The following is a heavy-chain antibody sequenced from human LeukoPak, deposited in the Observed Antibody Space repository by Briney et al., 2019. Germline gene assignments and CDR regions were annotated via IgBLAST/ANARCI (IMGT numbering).Heavy chain of an antibody. V-gene: IGHV1-24*01. CDR3: ATDNFEY. CDR2: YGPEDGET. J-gene: IGHJ4*02. Sequence: ASVKVSCKVSGSTLTEFSMHWVRQAPGKGLEWMGGYGPEDGETIYAQNFQGRVTMTDDSSTDTVYMDLSSLRSEDTAMYYCATDNFEYWGQGTQVTASS. CDR1: GSTLTEFS.